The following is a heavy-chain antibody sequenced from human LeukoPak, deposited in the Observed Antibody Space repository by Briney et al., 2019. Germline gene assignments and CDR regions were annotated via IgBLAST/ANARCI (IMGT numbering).Heavy chain of an antibody. CDR3: ARDLYCTNGVCEEWFDP. CDR2: IYYSGST. V-gene: IGHV4-31*03. Sequence: PSQTLSLTCTVSGGSISSGGYYWSWIRQHPGKGLEWIRYIYYSGSTYYNPSLKSRVTRSVDTSKNQFSLKLSSVTAADTAVYYCARDLYCTNGVCEEWFDPWGEGTLVTVSS. CDR1: GGSISSGGYY. J-gene: IGHJ5*02. D-gene: IGHD2-8*01.